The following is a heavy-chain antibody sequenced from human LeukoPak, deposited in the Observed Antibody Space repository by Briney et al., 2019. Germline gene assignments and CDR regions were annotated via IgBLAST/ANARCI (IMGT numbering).Heavy chain of an antibody. Sequence: PSETLSLTCTVSGGSISSYYWSWIRQPAGKGLEWIGRIYTSGSTNYNPSLKSRVTMSVDTSKNQFSLKLSSVTAADTAVYYCARAGYYDSSRYSTTFDSWGQGTLVTVSS. D-gene: IGHD3-22*01. J-gene: IGHJ4*02. CDR1: GGSISSYY. V-gene: IGHV4-4*07. CDR3: ARAGYYDSSRYSTTFDS. CDR2: IYTSGST.